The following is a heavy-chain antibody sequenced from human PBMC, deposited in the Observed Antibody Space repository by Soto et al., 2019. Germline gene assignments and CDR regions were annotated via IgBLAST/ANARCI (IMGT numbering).Heavy chain of an antibody. J-gene: IGHJ4*02. Sequence: EVQLLESGGGLVQPGGSLRLSCAASGFTFTNYAMTWVRQAPGKDLEWVSTISGSGGDTYYADSIKGRFTISRDNSKNTLYLQMNSLRAEDTAVYYCARGVEMATMSFGPLSYWGQGTLVTVSS. CDR3: ARGVEMATMSFGPLSY. CDR2: ISGSGGDT. V-gene: IGHV3-23*01. CDR1: GFTFTNYA. D-gene: IGHD2-21*01.